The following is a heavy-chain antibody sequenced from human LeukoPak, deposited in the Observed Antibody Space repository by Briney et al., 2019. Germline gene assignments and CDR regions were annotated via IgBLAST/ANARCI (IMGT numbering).Heavy chain of an antibody. D-gene: IGHD3-22*01. CDR3: GKMAYYYDSSGYGDAFDI. CDR2: ISGSGGST. Sequence: GGSLRLSCAASGFTFSSFAMDWVRQAPGKGLEWVSAISGSGGSTYYADSVKGRFTISRDNSKNTLYLQMNSLRAEDTAVYYCGKMAYYYDSSGYGDAFDIWGQGTMVTVSS. V-gene: IGHV3-23*01. J-gene: IGHJ3*02. CDR1: GFTFSSFA.